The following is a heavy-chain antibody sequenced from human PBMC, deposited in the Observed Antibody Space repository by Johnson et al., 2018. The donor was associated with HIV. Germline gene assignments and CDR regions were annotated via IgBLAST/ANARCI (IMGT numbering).Heavy chain of an antibody. CDR2: IRYDGSNK. Sequence: QMLLVESGGGVVQPGGSLRLSCAASGFTFSSYGMHWVRQAPGKGLEWVAFIRYDGSNKYYADSVKGRFTISRDNSKNTLYLQMNSLRAEDTAVYYCAKVTAVGAIVDAFDMWGQSTMDTVSS. D-gene: IGHD1-26*01. J-gene: IGHJ3*02. CDR1: GFTFSSYG. V-gene: IGHV3-30*02. CDR3: AKVTAVGAIVDAFDM.